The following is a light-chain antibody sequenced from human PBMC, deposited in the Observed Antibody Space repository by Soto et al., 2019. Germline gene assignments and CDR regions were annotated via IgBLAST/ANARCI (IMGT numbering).Light chain of an antibody. CDR3: SSYAGSKTL. Sequence: QSALTQPPSASGSPGQSVTISCTRTSSDVGNYNYVSWYQQHPGKAPKLMIYEVTKRPSGVPDRFSGSKSGNTASLTVSGLQAEDEADYYCSSYAGSKTLFGGATNFTVL. CDR1: SSDVGNYNY. V-gene: IGLV2-8*01. J-gene: IGLJ3*02. CDR2: EVT.